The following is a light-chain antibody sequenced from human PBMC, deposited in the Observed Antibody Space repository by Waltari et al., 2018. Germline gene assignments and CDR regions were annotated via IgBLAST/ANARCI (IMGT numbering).Light chain of an antibody. Sequence: LMLTQSPSASASLGASVKLTCTLNSGHSASAITWHQQQAEKGPRFLMKVNSDGSYIQGDVIPDRFSGSSSGAERYLTISSLQSEDEADYYCQTGGFGIWVFGGGTKLTVL. CDR2: VNSDGSY. CDR1: SGHSASA. CDR3: QTGGFGIWV. J-gene: IGLJ3*02. V-gene: IGLV4-69*01.